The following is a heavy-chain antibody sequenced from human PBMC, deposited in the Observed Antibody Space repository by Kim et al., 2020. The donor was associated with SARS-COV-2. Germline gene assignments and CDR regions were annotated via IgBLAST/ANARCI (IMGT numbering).Heavy chain of an antibody. CDR3: ARGQSKDRTDHSSSCAR. CDR1: GGSFSGYY. V-gene: IGHV4-34*01. D-gene: IGHD6-13*01. CDR2: INHSGST. J-gene: IGHJ4*02. Sequence: SETLSLTCAVYGGSFSGYYWSWIRQPPGKGLEWIGEINHSGSTNYNPSLKSRVTISVDTSKNQFSLKLSSVTAADTAVYYCARGQSKDRTDHSSSCARWGQGTLVTVSS.